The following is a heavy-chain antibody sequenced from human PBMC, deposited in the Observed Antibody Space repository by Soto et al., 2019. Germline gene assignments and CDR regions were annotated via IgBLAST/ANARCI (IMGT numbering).Heavy chain of an antibody. V-gene: IGHV3-23*01. CDR2: ITADGGT. J-gene: IGHJ3*02. Sequence: PGGSLRLSCAGSGFTVSSHAMHWIRQAPEKGPEWVSTITADGGTYYADSVKGRFAMSRDTSESTLYLQMNSLGAEDTAAYYCAPHVSCSGGSCQYDAFAIRGQGTMVTVSS. CDR1: GFTVSSHA. CDR3: APHVSCSGGSCQYDAFAI. D-gene: IGHD2-15*01.